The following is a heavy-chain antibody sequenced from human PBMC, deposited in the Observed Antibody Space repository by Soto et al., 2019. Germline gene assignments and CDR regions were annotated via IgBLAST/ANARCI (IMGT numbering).Heavy chain of an antibody. J-gene: IGHJ4*02. D-gene: IGHD6-13*01. V-gene: IGHV3-7*05. CDR3: ARDLVSHFDY. Sequence: GSLRLSCVASGFTFSSYWMSWVRQAPGKGLEWVANIKQDGSEKYYVDSVKGRLTISRDNAKNSLYLQMNSLRAEDTAVYYCARDLVSHFDYWGQGTLVTVSS. CDR1: GFTFSSYW. CDR2: IKQDGSEK.